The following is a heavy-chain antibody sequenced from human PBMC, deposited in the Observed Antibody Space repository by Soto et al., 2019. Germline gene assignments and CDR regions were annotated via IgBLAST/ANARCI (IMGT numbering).Heavy chain of an antibody. D-gene: IGHD2-15*01. CDR2: INPSSGRT. CDR1: GYTFTSYS. J-gene: IGHJ6*02. Sequence: ASVKVSCKASGYTFTSYSMHWVRQAPGQGLEWMGIINPSSGRTSYAQNFQGRVTMTSDTSTSIVYMEMSSLKSEDTAVYYCARGHNFGFILYAMDVWGQGTTVTVS. CDR3: ARGHNFGFILYAMDV. V-gene: IGHV1-46*01.